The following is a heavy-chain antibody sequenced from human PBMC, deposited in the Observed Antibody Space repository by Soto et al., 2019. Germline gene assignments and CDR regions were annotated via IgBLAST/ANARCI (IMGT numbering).Heavy chain of an antibody. V-gene: IGHV3-23*01. J-gene: IGHJ4*02. CDR2: INDRGDLT. CDR1: GFTFSDFA. CDR3: AEDSLTTGKRGVCDD. Sequence: EVQLLESGGGSVQPGESLRLSCAASGFTSGFTFSDFAMSWVRQALGKGLEWVSAINDRGDLTYDADSVKGRFTIYRQNSKNWLDLPMSDLKVDDTAIYLFAEDSLTTGKRGVCDDWGPGTRVTVSS. D-gene: IGHD3-10*01.